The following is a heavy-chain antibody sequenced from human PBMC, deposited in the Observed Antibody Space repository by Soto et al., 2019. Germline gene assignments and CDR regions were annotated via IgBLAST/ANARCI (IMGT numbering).Heavy chain of an antibody. CDR1: GFAFSRYT. D-gene: IGHD3-22*01. V-gene: IGHV3-23*01. CDR3: AKGGRMTMIVAVLEDRDCFDL. CDR2: ISESGGRT. J-gene: IGHJ3*01. Sequence: GGSLRLSCAASGFAFSRYTMSWVRQAPGKGLEWVAGISESGGRTYYADSVKGRFTISRDNSKNTLYLQMNSLRAEDTAVYYCAKGGRMTMIVAVLEDRDCFDLWGQGTKVTVSS.